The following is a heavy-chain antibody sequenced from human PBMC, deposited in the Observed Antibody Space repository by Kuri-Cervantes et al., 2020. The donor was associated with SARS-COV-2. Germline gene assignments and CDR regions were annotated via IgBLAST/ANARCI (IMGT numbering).Heavy chain of an antibody. Sequence: GESLKISCAASGFTFSSYGMHWVRQAPGKGLEWVAVIWYDGSNKYYADSVKGRFTISRDNSKNTLYLQMNSLRAEDTAVYYCARVVVQAATEFGLDYWGQGTLVTVSS. V-gene: IGHV3-33*08. J-gene: IGHJ4*02. CDR1: GFTFSSYG. CDR2: IWYDGSNK. CDR3: ARVVVQAATEFGLDY. D-gene: IGHD2-2*01.